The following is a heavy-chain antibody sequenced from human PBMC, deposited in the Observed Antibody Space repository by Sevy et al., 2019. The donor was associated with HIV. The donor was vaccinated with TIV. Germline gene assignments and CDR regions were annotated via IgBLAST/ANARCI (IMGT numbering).Heavy chain of an antibody. CDR2: IIPIFGTA. CDR1: GGTFSSYA. J-gene: IGHJ3*02. Sequence: SVKVSCKASGGTFSSYAISWVRQAPGQGLEWMGGIIPIFGTANYAQKFQGIVTITADKSTSTAYMELSSLRSEDTAVYYCARVSSNGYYPYQGDAFDIWGQGTMVTVSS. V-gene: IGHV1-69*06. D-gene: IGHD3-22*01. CDR3: ARVSSNGYYPYQGDAFDI.